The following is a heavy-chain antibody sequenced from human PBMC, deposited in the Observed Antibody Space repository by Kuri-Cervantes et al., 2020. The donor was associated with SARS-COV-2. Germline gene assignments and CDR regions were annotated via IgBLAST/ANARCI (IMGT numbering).Heavy chain of an antibody. CDR1: GYTFSIYD. D-gene: IGHD4/OR15-4a*01. V-gene: IGHV1-8*02. Sequence: ASVKVSCKASGYTFSIYDINWVRQATGQGLEWMGWMNPNTGVTGYAQKFQGRVTMTRDTSTNTAYMELSSLRFEDMAVYYCASTLDYSAIYRPFDYWGQGTLVTVSS. CDR2: MNPNTGVT. J-gene: IGHJ4*02. CDR3: ASTLDYSAIYRPFDY.